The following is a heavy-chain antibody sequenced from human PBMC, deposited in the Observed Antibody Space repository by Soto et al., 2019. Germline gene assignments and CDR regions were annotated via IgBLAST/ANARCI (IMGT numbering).Heavy chain of an antibody. J-gene: IGHJ4*02. Sequence: GGSLTLSSAASGFNFSDYPMNWVRQAPGKGLGWVSDISGSGDTTYYADSVKGRFTISRDNSKNTLYLQMNSLRAEDTAIYSCAKSRRLTMYASLDHWGQGTLVTVSS. CDR2: ISGSGDTT. D-gene: IGHD2-8*01. CDR1: GFNFSDYP. CDR3: AKSRRLTMYASLDH. V-gene: IGHV3-23*01.